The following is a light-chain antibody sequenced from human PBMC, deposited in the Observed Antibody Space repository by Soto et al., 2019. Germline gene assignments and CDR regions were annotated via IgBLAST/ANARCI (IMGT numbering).Light chain of an antibody. CDR1: SSNIGAGYD. CDR3: QSYDSRLSDSVV. Sequence: QAVVTQPPSVSGAPGQRVTISCTGSSSNIGAGYDVHWYQQLPGTAPKLLIYRNSNRPSGVPDRFSGSKSGTSASLAITGLQAEDEADYYCQSYDSRLSDSVVFGGGTKLTVL. CDR2: RNS. J-gene: IGLJ2*01. V-gene: IGLV1-40*01.